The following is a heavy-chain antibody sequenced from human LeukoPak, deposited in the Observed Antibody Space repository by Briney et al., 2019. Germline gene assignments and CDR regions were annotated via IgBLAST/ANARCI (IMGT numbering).Heavy chain of an antibody. J-gene: IGHJ3*02. D-gene: IGHD1-26*01. CDR2: TYYSGST. CDR3: ARDSGSPGAFDI. CDR1: SGSISSSHYY. Sequence: PSETLSLTCTVSSGSISSSHYYWGWIRQPPGKGLEWIGSTYYSGSTYYNLSLKSRVTISIDTSKNQFSLKLSSVTAADAAVYYCARDSGSPGAFDIWGQGTMVTVSS. V-gene: IGHV4-39*07.